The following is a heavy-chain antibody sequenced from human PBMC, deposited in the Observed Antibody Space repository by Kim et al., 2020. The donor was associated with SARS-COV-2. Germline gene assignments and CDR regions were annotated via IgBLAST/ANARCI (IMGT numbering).Heavy chain of an antibody. CDR3: AREVIRSSWYMGFDY. Sequence: GGSLRLSCAASGFTLSTYAMHWVRQAPGKGLEWVAVMSYDGSNKYYADSVKGRFTISRDNSKNTLYLQMNSLRAEDTAVYYCAREVIRSSWYMGFDYWGQGTLVTVSS. J-gene: IGHJ4*02. V-gene: IGHV3-30-3*01. CDR1: GFTLSTYA. D-gene: IGHD6-13*01. CDR2: MSYDGSNK.